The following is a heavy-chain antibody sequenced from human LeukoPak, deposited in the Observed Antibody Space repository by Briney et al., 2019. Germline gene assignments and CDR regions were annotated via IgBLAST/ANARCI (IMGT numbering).Heavy chain of an antibody. CDR2: ISGSGDNT. J-gene: IGHJ3*02. Sequence: PGGSLRLSCAASGFTFSSYGMSWVRQAPGKGLEWVSAISGSGDNTYYADSVKGRFTISRDNSKNTLYLQMNSLRAEDTAVYYCAKGRAGATFATRRAFDIWGQGTMVTVSS. D-gene: IGHD1-26*01. CDR3: AKGRAGATFATRRAFDI. CDR1: GFTFSSYG. V-gene: IGHV3-23*01.